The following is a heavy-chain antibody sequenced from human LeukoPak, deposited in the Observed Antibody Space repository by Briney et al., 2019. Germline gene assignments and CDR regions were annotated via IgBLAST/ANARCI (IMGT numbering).Heavy chain of an antibody. V-gene: IGHV1-69*13. D-gene: IGHD3-22*01. CDR3: ASIGPGYYDSSGYYYFDY. J-gene: IGHJ4*02. CDR1: GGTFSSYA. CDR2: TIPIFGTA. Sequence: SVKVSCKASGGTFSSYAISWVRQAPGQGLEWMGGTIPIFGTANYAQKFQGRVTITADESTSTAYMELSSLRSEDTAVYYCASIGPGYYDSSGYYYFDYWGQGTLVTVSS.